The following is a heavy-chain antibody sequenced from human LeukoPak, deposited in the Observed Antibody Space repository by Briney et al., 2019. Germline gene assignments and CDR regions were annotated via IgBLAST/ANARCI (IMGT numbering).Heavy chain of an antibody. D-gene: IGHD3-22*01. V-gene: IGHV3-48*01. CDR2: ISSSSSTI. CDR1: GFTFSSYS. CDR3: ARVGYYDSSGFDY. Sequence: PGGSLRLSCAASGFTFSSYSMNWVRQAPGKGLEWVSYISSSSSTIYYADSVKGRFTISRDNAKNSLYLQMNSLRAEGTAVYYCARVGYYDSSGFDYWGQGTLVTVSS. J-gene: IGHJ4*02.